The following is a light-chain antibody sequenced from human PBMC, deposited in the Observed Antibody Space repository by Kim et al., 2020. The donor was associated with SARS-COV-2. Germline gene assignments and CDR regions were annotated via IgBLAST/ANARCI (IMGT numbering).Light chain of an antibody. CDR2: WAS. V-gene: IGKV4-1*01. CDR3: QQYYSTPPT. Sequence: ATINCKASQSVLYSSNNKNYLAWYQQKPGQPPKLLIYWASTRESGVPDRFSGSGSGTDFTLTISSLQAEDVAVYYCQQYYSTPPTFGGGTKVYIK. J-gene: IGKJ4*01. CDR1: QSVLYSSNNKNY.